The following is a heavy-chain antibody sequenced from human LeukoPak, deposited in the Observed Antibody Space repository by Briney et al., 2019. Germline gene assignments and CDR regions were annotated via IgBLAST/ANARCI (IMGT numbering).Heavy chain of an antibody. V-gene: IGHV4-30-4*01. CDR2: IYYSGST. J-gene: IGHJ4*02. Sequence: SETLSLTCTVSGGSISSGDYYWSWIRQPPGKGLEWIGYIYYSGSTYYNPSHKSRVTISVDTSKNQFSLKLSSVTAADTAVYYCARAPSITMIVTRWGQGTLVTVSS. CDR1: GGSISSGDYY. CDR3: ARAPSITMIVTR. D-gene: IGHD3-22*01.